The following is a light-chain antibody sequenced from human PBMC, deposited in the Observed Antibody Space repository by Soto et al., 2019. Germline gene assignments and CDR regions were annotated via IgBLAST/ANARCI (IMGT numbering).Light chain of an antibody. CDR2: TTS. Sequence: DIQLTQSPSSLSASVGDTIAINCRASQSIITSLNWYQQKPGKAPKLLIYTTSTLHSGVPSRFSGSGSGTDFTLTISSLQPEDYATYYCQQSSTSLPITFGQGTRLEIK. CDR1: QSIITS. CDR3: QQSSTSLPIT. J-gene: IGKJ5*01. V-gene: IGKV1-39*01.